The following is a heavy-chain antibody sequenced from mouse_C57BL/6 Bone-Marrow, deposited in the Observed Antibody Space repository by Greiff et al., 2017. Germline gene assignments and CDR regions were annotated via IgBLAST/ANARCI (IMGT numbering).Heavy chain of an antibody. J-gene: IGHJ2*01. CDR2: IDPEDGDT. V-gene: IGHV14-1*01. CDR3: TTGGAVDGYFLFDY. CDR1: GFNIKDYS. D-gene: IGHD2-3*01. Sequence: EVQLQQSGAELVRPGASVKLSCTASGFNIKDYSMHWVKQRPEQGLEWIGRIDPEDGDTESAPKFPGKATMTAYTSSHPTYLQLSSLTSDDTAIEYCTTGGAVDGYFLFDYWGQGTTLTVSS.